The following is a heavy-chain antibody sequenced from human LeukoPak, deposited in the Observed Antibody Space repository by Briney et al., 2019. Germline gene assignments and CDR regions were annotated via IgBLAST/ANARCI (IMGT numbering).Heavy chain of an antibody. Sequence: GGSLRLSCAASGFIVSSNYMSWVRQAPGKGLEWVSVIYSGGSTYYADSVKGRFTIPRDISKNTLYLQMNSLRAEDTAVYYCARDRSGWYDSWGQGTLVTVS. CDR3: ARDRSGWYDS. D-gene: IGHD3-3*01. CDR1: GFIVSSNY. V-gene: IGHV3-53*01. J-gene: IGHJ5*01. CDR2: IYSGGST.